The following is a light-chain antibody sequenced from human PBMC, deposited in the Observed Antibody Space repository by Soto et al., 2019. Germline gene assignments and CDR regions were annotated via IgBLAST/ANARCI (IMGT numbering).Light chain of an antibody. V-gene: IGKV3-20*01. CDR3: QQYCSSPPTWT. CDR2: GAS. Sequence: EIVLTQSPGTLSLSPGERATLSCRASQSVSSGYLAWYQQKPGQAPRLLIYGASSRATGIPDRFSGSGSGTDFNLTISRLEPEDFAVYYCQQYCSSPPTWTFGQGTKVEVK. J-gene: IGKJ1*01. CDR1: QSVSSGY.